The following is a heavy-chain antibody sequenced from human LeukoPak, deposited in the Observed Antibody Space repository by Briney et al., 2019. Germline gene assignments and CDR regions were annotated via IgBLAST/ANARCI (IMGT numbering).Heavy chain of an antibody. V-gene: IGHV1-69-2*01. CDR1: GYTFTDYY. D-gene: IGHD2-21*01. CDR2: VDPEDGET. Sequence: ASVKVSCKVSGYTFTDYYMHWVQQAPGKGLEWMGLVDPEDGETIYAEKFQGRVTITADTSTDTAYMELSGLRSEDTAVYYCATGSIAIGAFDIWGQGTMVTVSS. J-gene: IGHJ3*02. CDR3: ATGSIAIGAFDI.